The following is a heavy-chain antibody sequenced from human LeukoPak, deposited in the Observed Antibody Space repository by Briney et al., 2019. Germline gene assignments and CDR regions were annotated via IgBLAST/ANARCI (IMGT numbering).Heavy chain of an antibody. V-gene: IGHV1-69*13. D-gene: IGHD2-8*01. J-gene: IGHJ5*02. Sequence: SVKVSCKASGGTFSSYAISWVRQAPGQGLERMGGIIPIFGTANYAQKFQGRVTITADESTSTAYMELSSLRSEDTAVYYCARDGVNIGWFGPWGQGTLVTVSS. CDR1: GGTFSSYA. CDR3: ARDGVNIGWFGP. CDR2: IIPIFGTA.